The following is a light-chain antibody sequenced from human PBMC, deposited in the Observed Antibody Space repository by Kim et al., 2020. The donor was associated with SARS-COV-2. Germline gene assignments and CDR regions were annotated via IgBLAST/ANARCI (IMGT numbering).Light chain of an antibody. CDR2: GAS. V-gene: IGKV3-20*01. CDR3: QQYGGSLQT. Sequence: LPPGERATLSCRASQSISSNYLAWYQQKPVQAPTLLIYGASSRATGIPDRFRGSGSGTDFTLIITRLEPEDFAVYYCQQYGGSLQTFGQGTKLEI. CDR1: QSISSNY. J-gene: IGKJ2*01.